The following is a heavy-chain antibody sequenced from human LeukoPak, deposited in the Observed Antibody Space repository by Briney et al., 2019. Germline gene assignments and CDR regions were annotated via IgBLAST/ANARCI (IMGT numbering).Heavy chain of an antibody. D-gene: IGHD3-22*01. CDR1: GFTFSSYG. V-gene: IGHV3-30*02. CDR2: IRYDGSNK. J-gene: IGHJ4*02. Sequence: PGGSLRLSCAASGFTFSSYGMHWVRQAPGKGLEWVAFIRYDGSNKYYADSVKGRFTISRDNSKNTLYLQMNSLRAEDTAVYYCAEADITMIVVVSSPFDYWGQGTLVTVSS. CDR3: AEADITMIVVVSSPFDY.